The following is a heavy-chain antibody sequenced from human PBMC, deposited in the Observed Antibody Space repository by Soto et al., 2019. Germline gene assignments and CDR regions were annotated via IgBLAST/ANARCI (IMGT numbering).Heavy chain of an antibody. Sequence: QVQLVESGGGVVQPGRSLRLSCAASGFTFSSYGMHWVRQAPGKGLEWVAVISYDGSNKYYADSVKGRFTISRDNSKNTLYLQMNSLRAEDTAVYYCAKDGRLRRPYYYYYGMDVWGQGTTVTVSS. CDR3: AKDGRLRRPYYYYYGMDV. CDR1: GFTFSSYG. CDR2: ISYDGSNK. D-gene: IGHD4-17*01. J-gene: IGHJ6*02. V-gene: IGHV3-30*18.